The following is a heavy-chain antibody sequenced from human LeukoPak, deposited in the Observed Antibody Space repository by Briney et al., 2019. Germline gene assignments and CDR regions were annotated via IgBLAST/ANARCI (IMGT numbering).Heavy chain of an antibody. Sequence: GGSLRLACAASGFTFSSYAMSWVRQAPGEGLEWVSAISGSGGSTYYADSVKGRFTISRDNSKNTLYLQMNSLRAEDTAVYYCAKANDYGDFNWFDPWGQGTLVTVSS. CDR3: AKANDYGDFNWFDP. CDR1: GFTFSSYA. J-gene: IGHJ5*02. CDR2: ISGSGGST. D-gene: IGHD4-17*01. V-gene: IGHV3-23*01.